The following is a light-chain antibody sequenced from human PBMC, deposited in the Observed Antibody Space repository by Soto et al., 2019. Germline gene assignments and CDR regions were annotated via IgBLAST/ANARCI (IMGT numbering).Light chain of an antibody. Sequence: DIQLTQSPSSLSASVGARVSITCRTSQTISTFLNWYHHRPGQAPKLLIYSISNLQSGVPSRFSGGGAGTEFTLTISSLQPEDFGSYSCQQTYTLPPTFGGGTRVQIK. CDR1: QTISTF. J-gene: IGKJ4*01. V-gene: IGKV1-39*01. CDR2: SIS. CDR3: QQTYTLPPT.